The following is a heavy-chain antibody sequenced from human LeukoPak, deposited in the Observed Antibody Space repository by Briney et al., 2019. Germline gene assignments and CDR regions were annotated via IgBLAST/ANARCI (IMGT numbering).Heavy chain of an antibody. J-gene: IGHJ4*02. CDR1: GFTXSRYE. V-gene: IGHV3-48*03. Sequence: SGFTXSRYEMNWVRQAPGKGLEWIAYITTTGDRIQYADSVKGRFTISRDNTKNSLYLQLNSLRADDTAIYYCVRDTKDYWGQGTLVTVSS. CDR3: VRDTKDY. D-gene: IGHD2-8*01. CDR2: ITTTGDRI.